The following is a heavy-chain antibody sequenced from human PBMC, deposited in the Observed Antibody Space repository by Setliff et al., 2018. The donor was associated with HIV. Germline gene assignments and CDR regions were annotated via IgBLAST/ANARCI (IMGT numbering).Heavy chain of an antibody. J-gene: IGHJ3*02. D-gene: IGHD3-10*01. CDR3: ASKGGSGNYPDSDAFDI. Sequence: GASVKVSCKASGNTFSSHYMHWVRQAPGKGLEWMGLSNPSGDITSYAEKFQGRVTMTRDTSTSTVYMELRSLRSEDTAIYYCASKGGSGNYPDSDAFDIWGQGTLVTVSS. CDR2: SNPSGDIT. CDR1: GNTFSSHY. V-gene: IGHV1-46*01.